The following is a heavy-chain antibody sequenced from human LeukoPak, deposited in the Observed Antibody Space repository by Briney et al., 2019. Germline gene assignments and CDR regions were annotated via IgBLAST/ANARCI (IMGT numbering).Heavy chain of an antibody. CDR2: IWYDGSNE. D-gene: IGHD2-15*01. Sequence: PGGSLRLSCVASGFTFSSYGMHWVRQGPGKGLEWVAVIWYDGSNEHYTDSVKGRFTISRDDAKNSLYLEMTSLRAEDTSVYYCAKCTSGSCYSPLDYWGQGTLVTVSS. V-gene: IGHV3-33*03. J-gene: IGHJ4*02. CDR3: AKCTSGSCYSPLDY. CDR1: GFTFSSYG.